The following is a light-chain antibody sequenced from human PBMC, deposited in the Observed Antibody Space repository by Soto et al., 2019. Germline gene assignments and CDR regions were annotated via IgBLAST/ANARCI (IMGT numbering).Light chain of an antibody. CDR3: CSYGGSSTFGRV. J-gene: IGLJ3*02. CDR1: SNDVGSYNL. V-gene: IGLV2-23*03. Sequence: QSALTQPASVSGSPGQSITISCTGTSNDVGSYNLVSWYQHHPGKAPKLLIYEGSKRPSGVSNRFSGSKSDNTASLTISGLQAEDEADYYCCSYGGSSTFGRVFGGGTKLTVL. CDR2: EGS.